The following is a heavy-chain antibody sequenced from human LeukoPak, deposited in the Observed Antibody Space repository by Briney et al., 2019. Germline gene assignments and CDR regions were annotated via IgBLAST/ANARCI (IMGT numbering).Heavy chain of an antibody. CDR1: GSTIECYG. D-gene: IGHD6-13*01. CDR3: AKDNWQRLVRGYYGMDV. J-gene: IGHJ6*02. Sequence: PGTSLRLSCAASGSTIECYGMHWVRQAPGKGLDWVAVVSYDGSKKYYADSVKGRFTISRDNSKNTVYLQMNSLRAEDTAIYYCAKDNWQRLVRGYYGMDVWGQGTTDTVSS. V-gene: IGHV3-30*18. CDR2: VSYDGSKK.